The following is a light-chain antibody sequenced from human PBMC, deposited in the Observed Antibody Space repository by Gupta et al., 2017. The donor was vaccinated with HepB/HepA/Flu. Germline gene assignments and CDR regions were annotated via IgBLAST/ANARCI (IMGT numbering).Light chain of an antibody. CDR2: INN. J-gene: IGLJ3*02. Sequence: HSVLTQPPSASGTPGQRVTISCSGSSSNIGSNTVTWYQQHPGTAPKLLIAINNQRPSGVPDRFSCSKAGNSASREIRGLQSEDEADDYWAESDDRLKGLVFGGGTKLTVL. CDR1: SSNIGSNT. V-gene: IGLV1-44*01. CDR3: AESDDRLKGLV.